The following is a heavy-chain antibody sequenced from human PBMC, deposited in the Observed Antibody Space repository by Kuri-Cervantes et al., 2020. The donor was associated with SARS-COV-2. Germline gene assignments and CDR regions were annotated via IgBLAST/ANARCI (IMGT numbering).Heavy chain of an antibody. J-gene: IGHJ4*02. V-gene: IGHV1-3*01. CDR2: INAGNGNT. D-gene: IGHD6-13*01. CDR3: ARALAAAGIWVY. CDR1: GYTFTSYA. Sequence: ASVKVSCKASGYTFTSYAMHWVRQAPGQRLEWMGWINAGNGNTKYSQKFQGRVTITRDTSASTAYMELGSLRSEDTAVYYCARALAAAGIWVYWGQGTLVTVSS.